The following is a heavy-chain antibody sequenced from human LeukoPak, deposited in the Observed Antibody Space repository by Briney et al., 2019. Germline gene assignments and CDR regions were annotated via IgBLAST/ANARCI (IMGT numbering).Heavy chain of an antibody. J-gene: IGHJ4*02. CDR1: GFTFSSYS. V-gene: IGHV3-21*01. D-gene: IGHD4-17*01. Sequence: PGGSLRLSCAASGFTFSSYSMNWVRQAPGKGLEWVSSISSSSSYIYYADSVKGRFTISRDNAKNSLYLQMNSLRAEDTAVYYCARDRFLYGDYKIFDYWGQGTLVTVSS. CDR2: ISSSSSYI. CDR3: ARDRFLYGDYKIFDY.